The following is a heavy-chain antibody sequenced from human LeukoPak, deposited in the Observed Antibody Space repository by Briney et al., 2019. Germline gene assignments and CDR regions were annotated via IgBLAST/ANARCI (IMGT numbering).Heavy chain of an antibody. CDR1: GFTFSSYS. V-gene: IGHV3-21*01. Sequence: GGSLRLSCAASGFTFSSYSMNWVRQAPGKGLEWVSSISSSSSYIYYADSVKGRFTISRDNAKNSLYLQMNSLRAEDTAVYYCARDFKQQLVHYFDYWGQGTLVTVSS. CDR2: ISSSSSYI. CDR3: ARDFKQQLVHYFDY. J-gene: IGHJ4*02. D-gene: IGHD6-13*01.